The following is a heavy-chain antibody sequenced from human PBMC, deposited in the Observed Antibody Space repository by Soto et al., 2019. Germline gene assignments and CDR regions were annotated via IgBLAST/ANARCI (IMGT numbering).Heavy chain of an antibody. CDR1: GYTFTSYG. V-gene: IGHV1-18*01. D-gene: IGHD5-12*01. CDR2: ISAYNGNT. Sequence: QVQLVQSGAEVKKPGASVKVSCKASGYTFTSYGISWVRQAPGQGLEWMGWISAYNGNTNCAQKRQGRVTMTTDTSTSTAYMELRSLRSDDTAVYYCARVNSGYTYSYYGMDVWGQGTTVTVSS. J-gene: IGHJ6*02. CDR3: ARVNSGYTYSYYGMDV.